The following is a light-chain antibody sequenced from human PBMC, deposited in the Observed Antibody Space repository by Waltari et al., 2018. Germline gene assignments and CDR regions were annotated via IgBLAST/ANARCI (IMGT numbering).Light chain of an antibody. V-gene: IGKV1-39*01. CDR2: AAS. CDR1: QSISSY. Sequence: DIQMTQFQSSLSASVGARVTITCRASQSISSYLNWYQQKPGKAPKLLIYAASSLQSGVPSRFSGSGSGTDFTLTISSLQPEDFATYYCQQSYSTPRYTFGQGTKLEIK. CDR3: QQSYSTPRYT. J-gene: IGKJ2*01.